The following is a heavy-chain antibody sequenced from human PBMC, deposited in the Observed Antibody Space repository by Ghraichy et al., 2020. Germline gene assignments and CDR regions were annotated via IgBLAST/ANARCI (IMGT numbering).Heavy chain of an antibody. CDR3: AYIAARPGHGAFDI. J-gene: IGHJ3*02. Sequence: SQTLSLTCTVSGGSISSYYWSWIRQPPGKGLEWIGYIYYSGSTNYNPSLKSRVTISVDTSKNQFSLKLSSVTAADTAVYYCAYIAARPGHGAFDIWGQGTMVTVSS. V-gene: IGHV4-59*01. CDR1: GGSISSYY. CDR2: IYYSGST. D-gene: IGHD6-6*01.